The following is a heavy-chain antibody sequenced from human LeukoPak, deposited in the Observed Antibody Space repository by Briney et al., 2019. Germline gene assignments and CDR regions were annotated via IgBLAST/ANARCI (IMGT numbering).Heavy chain of an antibody. Sequence: ASVKVSCKASGYTLTSYDINWVRQATGQGLEWMGIINPSGGSTSYAQKFQGRVTMTRDTSTSTVYMELSSLRSEDTAVYYCARAAIAVAAGSYFDYWGQGTLVTVSS. J-gene: IGHJ4*02. CDR1: GYTLTSYD. D-gene: IGHD6-19*01. CDR3: ARAAIAVAAGSYFDY. V-gene: IGHV1-46*01. CDR2: INPSGGST.